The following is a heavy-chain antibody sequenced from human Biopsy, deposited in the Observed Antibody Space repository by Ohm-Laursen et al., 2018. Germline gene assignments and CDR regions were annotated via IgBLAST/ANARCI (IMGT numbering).Heavy chain of an antibody. CDR1: GGMFNSYT. D-gene: IGHD5-12*01. J-gene: IGHJ2*01. V-gene: IGHV1-69*06. CDR2: IMSLYNTT. CDR3: ARGLGGYDYWYFDL. Sequence: SSVKVSCKASGGMFNSYTINWLRQAPGQGLQWMGGIMSLYNTTNYAQKFWDRITVTADKSTNTVYMTLSSLTSVDTAVYFCARGLGGYDYWYFDLWGRGTLVIVSS.